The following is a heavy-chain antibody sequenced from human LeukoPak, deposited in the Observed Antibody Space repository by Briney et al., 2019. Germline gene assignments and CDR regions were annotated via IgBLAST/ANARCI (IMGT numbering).Heavy chain of an antibody. Sequence: GGSLRLSCAASGFTFSNYWMSWVRQAPGKGLEWVANIKQDGSEKYYVDSVKGRFTISRDNAKNSLYLQMNSLRAEDTAAYYCARAPEGYTVVTIFDLWGQGTLVTVSS. J-gene: IGHJ4*02. CDR1: GFTFSNYW. CDR3: ARAPEGYTVVTIFDL. D-gene: IGHD4-23*01. V-gene: IGHV3-7*05. CDR2: IKQDGSEK.